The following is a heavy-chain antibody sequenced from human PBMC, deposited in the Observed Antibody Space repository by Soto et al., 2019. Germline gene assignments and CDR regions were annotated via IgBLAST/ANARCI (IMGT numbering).Heavy chain of an antibody. Sequence: PSETLSLTCTVSGGSISSGNYYWSWIRQPPGKGLEWIGFISYSGTTHYSASLRSRVSISVDTSKNQFSLKLSSVTAADTAVYYCTKVEGALGWGQGTLVTVSS. D-gene: IGHD1-26*01. CDR3: TKVEGALG. V-gene: IGHV4-30-4*02. J-gene: IGHJ4*02. CDR2: ISYSGTT. CDR1: GGSISSGNYY.